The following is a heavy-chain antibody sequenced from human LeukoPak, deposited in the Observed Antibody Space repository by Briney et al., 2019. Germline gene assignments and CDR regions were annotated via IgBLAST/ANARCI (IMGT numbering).Heavy chain of an antibody. Sequence: SETLSLTCIVSGGSISSSSYNWGWIRQPPGKGLEWIGSIYYSGTTYYNPSLKSRLTISVDTSKNQFSLKLSSVTAADTAVYYCARHPPYDFPNPDFDYWGQGTLVTVSS. J-gene: IGHJ4*02. D-gene: IGHD3-3*01. CDR2: IYYSGTT. CDR3: ARHPPYDFPNPDFDY. CDR1: GGSISSSSYN. V-gene: IGHV4-39*01.